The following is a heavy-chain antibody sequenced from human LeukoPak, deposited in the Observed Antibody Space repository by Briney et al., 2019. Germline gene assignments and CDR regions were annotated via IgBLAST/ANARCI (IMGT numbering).Heavy chain of an antibody. J-gene: IGHJ6*03. CDR2: IKQDGSEK. CDR1: GFTFSSYW. Sequence: GGSLRLSCAASGFTFSSYWMSWVRQAPGKGLEWVANIKQDGSEKYYVDSVRGRFTISRDNAKNSLYLQMNSLRAEDTAVYYCAGVFNYYYMDVWGKGTTVTVSS. CDR3: AGVFNYYYMDV. V-gene: IGHV3-7*01.